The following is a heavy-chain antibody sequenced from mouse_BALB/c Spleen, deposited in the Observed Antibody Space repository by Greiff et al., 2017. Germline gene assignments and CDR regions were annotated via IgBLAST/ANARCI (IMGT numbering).Heavy chain of an antibody. CDR3: TRDGYDWFAY. CDR2: INPSNGGT. V-gene: IGHV1S81*02. Sequence: QVQLKQSGAELVKPGASVKLSCKASGYTFTSYYMSWVKQRPGQGLEWIGEINPSNGGTNFNEKFKSKATQTVDKSSSTAYMQLSSLTSEDSAVYYCTRDGYDWFAYWGQGTLVTVSA. J-gene: IGHJ3*01. CDR1: GYTFTSYY. D-gene: IGHD2-2*01.